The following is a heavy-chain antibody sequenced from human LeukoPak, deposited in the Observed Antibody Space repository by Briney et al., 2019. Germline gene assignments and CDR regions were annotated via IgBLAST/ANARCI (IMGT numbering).Heavy chain of an antibody. V-gene: IGHV3-48*03. Sequence: GGSLRLSCAASGFTFSSYEMNWVRQAPGEGLEWVSYISSSGSTIYYADSVKGRFTISRDNAKNSLYLQMNSLRAEDTAVYYCARWLMLGSSGAIQKYYYYGMDVWGQGTTVTVSS. J-gene: IGHJ6*02. CDR1: GFTFSSYE. CDR2: ISSSGSTI. D-gene: IGHD5-12*01. CDR3: ARWLMLGSSGAIQKYYYYGMDV.